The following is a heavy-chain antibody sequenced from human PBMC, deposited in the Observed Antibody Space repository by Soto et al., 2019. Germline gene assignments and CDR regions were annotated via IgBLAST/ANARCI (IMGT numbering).Heavy chain of an antibody. CDR1: EFTFSGYA. Sequence: SLRVSCAAAEFTFSGYAMSWISQAPGKGLEWVSAISGSGGSTYYADSVKGRFTISRDNSKNTLYLQMNSLRAEDTAVYYCAKDSDHYDILTGYQDYWGQGTLVTVSS. V-gene: IGHV3-23*01. CDR2: ISGSGGST. J-gene: IGHJ4*02. D-gene: IGHD3-9*01. CDR3: AKDSDHYDILTGYQDY.